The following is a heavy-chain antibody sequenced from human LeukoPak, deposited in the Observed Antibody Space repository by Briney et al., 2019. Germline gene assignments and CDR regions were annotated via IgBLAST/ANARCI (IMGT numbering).Heavy chain of an antibody. D-gene: IGHD1-20*01. V-gene: IGHV3-74*01. CDR2: VNSDGSVT. J-gene: IGHJ4*02. CDR1: GFTFTDYW. CDR3: SRDLTA. Sequence: GGSLRLSCAASGFTFTDYWMHWVRHAPGKGLVWVSRVNSDGSVTTYADSVKGRFTISRDNARKMIYLQMNSLRDEDTALYYCSRDLTAWGQGTLVTVSS.